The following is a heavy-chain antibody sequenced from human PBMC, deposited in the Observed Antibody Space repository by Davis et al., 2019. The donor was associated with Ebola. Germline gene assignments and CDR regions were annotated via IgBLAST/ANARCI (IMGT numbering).Heavy chain of an antibody. CDR1: GYTFTGYY. CDR2: INPNSGGT. D-gene: IGHD4-17*01. CDR3: ATNDYGDYLYFLH. V-gene: IGHV1-2*04. J-gene: IGHJ1*01. Sequence: AASVKVSCKASGYTFTGYYMHWVRQAPGQGLEWLGYINPNSGGTHYAQKFQGSVTLTRDTSISTAYMELSSLASDDTAVYYCATNDYGDYLYFLHWGQGTLVTVSS.